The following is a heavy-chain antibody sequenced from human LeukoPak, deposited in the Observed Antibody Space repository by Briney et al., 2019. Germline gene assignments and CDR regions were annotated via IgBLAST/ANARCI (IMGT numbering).Heavy chain of an antibody. D-gene: IGHD3-22*01. Sequence: GESLKISCKGSGYSLTSYWIGWVRQMPGKGLEWMGIIYPGDSDTRYSPSFQGQVTISADKSITTAYLQWRSLKASDTAMYYCAKAITYYFDSSAFDYWGQGTLVTVSS. CDR3: AKAITYYFDSSAFDY. J-gene: IGHJ4*02. CDR2: IYPGDSDT. CDR1: GYSLTSYW. V-gene: IGHV5-51*01.